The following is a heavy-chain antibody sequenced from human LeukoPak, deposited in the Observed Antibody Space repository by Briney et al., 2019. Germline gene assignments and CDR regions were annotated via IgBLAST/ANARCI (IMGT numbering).Heavy chain of an antibody. Sequence: PSETLSLTCAVYGGSFSGYYWSWIRQPPGKGLEWIGEINHSGSTNYNPSLKSRVTISVDTSQNQFSLKLSSVTAADTAVYYCASRLIEYYDSSGYFPWGQGTLVTVSS. V-gene: IGHV4-34*01. CDR3: ASRLIEYYDSSGYFP. CDR1: GGSFSGYY. D-gene: IGHD3-22*01. J-gene: IGHJ5*02. CDR2: INHSGST.